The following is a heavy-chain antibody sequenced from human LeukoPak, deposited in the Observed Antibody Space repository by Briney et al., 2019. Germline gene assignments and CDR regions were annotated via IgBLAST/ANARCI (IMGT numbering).Heavy chain of an antibody. CDR1: GFTFSSYE. CDR2: ISSSGSTI. J-gene: IGHJ4*02. D-gene: IGHD6-13*01. V-gene: IGHV3-48*03. CDR3: AKPSRSSSNEY. Sequence: GGSLRLSCVASGFTFSSYEMNWVRQAPGKGLEWVSYISSSGSTIYYADSVKGRFTISRDNAKNSLYLQMNSLRAEDTAVYYCAKPSRSSSNEYWGQGTLVTVSS.